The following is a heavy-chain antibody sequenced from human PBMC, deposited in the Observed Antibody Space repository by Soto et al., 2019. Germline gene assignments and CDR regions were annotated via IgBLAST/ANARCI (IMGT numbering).Heavy chain of an antibody. V-gene: IGHV4-4*02. J-gene: IGHJ4*02. CDR3: VRSFGWYAIDY. CDR1: GVSISSNYY. D-gene: IGHD6-19*01. Sequence: QVLLQESGPGLVQPSGTLSLSCAVSGVSISSNYYWGWVRQSPGKGLEWLGDISHIGSVNYSPSPMXGVTISMDRSENQFSRQLNSVTAADTAVYYCVRSFGWYAIDYWGQGTLVIVSS. CDR2: ISHIGSV.